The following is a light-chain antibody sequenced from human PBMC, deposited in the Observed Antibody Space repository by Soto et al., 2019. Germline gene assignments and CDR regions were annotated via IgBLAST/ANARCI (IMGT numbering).Light chain of an antibody. CDR3: CSYAGTFHVL. V-gene: IGLV2-11*01. Sequence: QSVLSQPHSVSGSPGQSVTISCTGTSSDIGAYDYVSWYQQHPGKAPKLMIYGVNKRPSGVSDRFSGSKSGNTASLTISGLQAEDKADYYCCSYAGTFHVLFGGGTKLTVL. CDR2: GVN. CDR1: SSDIGAYDY. J-gene: IGLJ2*01.